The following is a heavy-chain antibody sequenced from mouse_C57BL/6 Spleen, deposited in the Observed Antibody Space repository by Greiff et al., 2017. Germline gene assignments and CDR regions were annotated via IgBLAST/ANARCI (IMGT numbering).Heavy chain of an antibody. V-gene: IGHV5-4*01. CDR1: GFTFSSYA. CDR3: ARGLGKKEFFAY. CDR2: ISDGGSYT. J-gene: IGHJ3*01. Sequence: EVQLVESGGGLVKPGGSLKLSCAASGFTFSSYAMSWVRQTPEKRLEWVATISDGGSYTYYPDNVKGRFTISRDNAKNNLYLQMSHLKSEDTAMYYCARGLGKKEFFAYWGQGTLVTVSA. D-gene: IGHD4-1*01.